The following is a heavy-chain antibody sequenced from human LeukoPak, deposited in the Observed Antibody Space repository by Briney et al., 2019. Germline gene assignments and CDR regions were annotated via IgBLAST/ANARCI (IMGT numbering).Heavy chain of an antibody. CDR1: GYTFTGYY. CDR3: ARGYCSSTSCLLYDY. J-gene: IGHJ4*02. CDR2: INPNSGGT. Sequence: ASVKVSCKASGYTFTGYYMHWVRQAPGQGLEWMGWINPNSGGTNYAQKFQGWVTMTRDTSISTAYMELSRLRSDDTAVYYCARGYCSSTSCLLYDYWGQGTLVTVSS. V-gene: IGHV1-2*04. D-gene: IGHD2-2*01.